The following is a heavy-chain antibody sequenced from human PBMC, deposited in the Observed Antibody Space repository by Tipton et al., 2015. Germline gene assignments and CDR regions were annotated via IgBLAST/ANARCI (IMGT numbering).Heavy chain of an antibody. CDR3: ARETAARPFYYYGMDV. CDR1: GYTFTSYY. D-gene: IGHD6-6*01. Sequence: QLVQSGAEVKKPGASVKVSCKASGYTFTSYYMHWVRQAPGQGLEWMGIINPSGGSTSYAQKFQGRVTMTRDTSTSTVYMELSSLRSEDTAVYYCARETAARPFYYYGMDVWGQGTTVTVS. J-gene: IGHJ6*02. CDR2: INPSGGST. V-gene: IGHV1-46*01.